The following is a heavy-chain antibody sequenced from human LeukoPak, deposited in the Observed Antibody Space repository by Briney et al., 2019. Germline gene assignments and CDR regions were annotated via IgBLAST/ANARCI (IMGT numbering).Heavy chain of an antibody. CDR1: GFTFSDHY. Sequence: GGSLRLSCAVSGFTFSDHYMTWVRQAPGKGLEWVSWISQTGTDMSYSDSVKGRFTISRDNARNSLYLQMVSLRPEDTAVYYCGRGHWGLDYWGQGTLLTVSS. CDR2: ISQTGTDM. J-gene: IGHJ4*02. CDR3: GRGHWGLDY. D-gene: IGHD7-27*01. V-gene: IGHV3-11*01.